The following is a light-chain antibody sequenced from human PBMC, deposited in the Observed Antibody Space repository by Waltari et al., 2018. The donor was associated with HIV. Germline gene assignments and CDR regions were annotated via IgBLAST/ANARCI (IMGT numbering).Light chain of an antibody. CDR2: ENN. V-gene: IGLV1-51*02. CDR1: TSNLGNNY. J-gene: IGLJ3*02. Sequence: QSVLTQPPSVSAAPGPKVTISCSGSTSNLGNNYVSWYQHLPGTAPKLLIFENNLRPSGIPDRFSGSKSGTSATLGITGLQTGDEADYFCGTWDISLSAGVFGGGTTLTVL. CDR3: GTWDISLSAGV.